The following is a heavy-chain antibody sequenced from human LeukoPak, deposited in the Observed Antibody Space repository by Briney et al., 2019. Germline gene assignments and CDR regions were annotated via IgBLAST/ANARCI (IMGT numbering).Heavy chain of an antibody. CDR3: ARGRSSGWPLYNWFDP. Sequence: SETLSLTCTVSGGSISSGSYYWSWIRQPPGKGLEWIGEINHSGSTNYNPSLKSRVTISVDTSKNQFSLKLSSVTAADTAVYYCARGRSSGWPLYNWFDPWGQGTLVTVSS. CDR1: GGSISSGSYY. V-gene: IGHV4-39*07. CDR2: INHSGST. D-gene: IGHD6-19*01. J-gene: IGHJ5*02.